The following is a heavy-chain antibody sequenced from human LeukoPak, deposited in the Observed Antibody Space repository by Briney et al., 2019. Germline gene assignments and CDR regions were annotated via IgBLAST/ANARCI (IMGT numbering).Heavy chain of an antibody. CDR1: GFTFDDYA. CDR3: AKDRSAVAGHFDY. V-gene: IGHV3-9*01. CDR2: ISWNSGSI. Sequence: PGGSLRLSCAASGFTFDDYAMHWVQQAPGKGLEWVSGISWNSGSIGYADSVKGRFTISRDNAKSSLYLQMNSLRAEDTALYYCAKDRSAVAGHFDYWGQGTLVTVSS. D-gene: IGHD6-19*01. J-gene: IGHJ4*02.